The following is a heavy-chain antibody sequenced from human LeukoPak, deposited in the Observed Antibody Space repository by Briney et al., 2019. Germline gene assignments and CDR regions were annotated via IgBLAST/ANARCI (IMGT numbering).Heavy chain of an antibody. CDR2: INPNSGGT. V-gene: IGHV1-2*02. J-gene: IGHJ3*02. D-gene: IGHD2-21*02. CDR3: ASSCGGDCYYRAFDI. CDR1: GYTFTGYY. Sequence: ASVKVSCKASGYTFTGYYMHWVRQAPGQGLEWMGWINPNSGGTNYAQKFQGRVTMTRDTSISTAYMELSRLRSDDTAVYYCASSCGGDCYYRAFDIWGQGTMVTVSS.